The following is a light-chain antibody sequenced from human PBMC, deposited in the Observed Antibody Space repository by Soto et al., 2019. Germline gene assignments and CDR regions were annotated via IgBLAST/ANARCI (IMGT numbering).Light chain of an antibody. CDR1: QSVSNN. J-gene: IGKJ1*01. V-gene: IGKV3-15*01. Sequence: EIGMTQSPGTLSLSPGERATLSCRASQSVSNNYLAWYQQKPGQAPRLLIYGASNRATGIPARFSGSGSGTEFTLTISSLQSEDFAVYYRQQYNNWPPWTSGQGTKVDIK. CDR3: QQYNNWPPWT. CDR2: GAS.